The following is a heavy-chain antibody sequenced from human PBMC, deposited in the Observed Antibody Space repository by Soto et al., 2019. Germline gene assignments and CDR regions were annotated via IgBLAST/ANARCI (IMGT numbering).Heavy chain of an antibody. CDR3: ARVRDCGGDCYFDY. Sequence: GGSLRLSCAASGFTFSSYAMHWVRQAPGKGLEWVVVISYDGSNKYYADSVKGRFTISRDNSKNTLYLQMNSLRAEDTAVYYCARVRDCGGDCYFDYGGQGTLVTVSS. V-gene: IGHV3-30-3*01. CDR1: GFTFSSYA. D-gene: IGHD2-21*02. J-gene: IGHJ4*02. CDR2: ISYDGSNK.